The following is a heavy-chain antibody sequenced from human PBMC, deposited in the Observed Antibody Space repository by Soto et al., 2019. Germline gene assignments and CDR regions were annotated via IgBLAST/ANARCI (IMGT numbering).Heavy chain of an antibody. D-gene: IGHD2-2*01. CDR1: VYTFSSYG. CDR2: ISPYNGNT. Sequence: QVQLVQSGAEVKKPGASVKVSCKASVYTFSSYGISRVRQAPGQGLEWMGWISPYNGNTKYAQKLQGRVTMTTDTSTSTAYMELRSLRSDDTAVYYCAREYCSSTGCYGGDYWGQGTLVTVSS. CDR3: AREYCSSTGCYGGDY. V-gene: IGHV1-18*01. J-gene: IGHJ4*02.